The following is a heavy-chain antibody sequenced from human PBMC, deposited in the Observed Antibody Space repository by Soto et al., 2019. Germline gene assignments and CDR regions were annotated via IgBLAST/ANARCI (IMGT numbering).Heavy chain of an antibody. Sequence: QVQLVQSGDEVKKPGASVKVSCKASGYIFVNYGIAWVRQAPGQGLEWMGWISPYTGNTHYANKIQGRLTMTTDTSTSTAYMDLVSLRSDDTAVYYCVMVDNYVTPTPQDVWGQGTTVTVSS. V-gene: IGHV1-18*01. CDR2: ISPYTGNT. D-gene: IGHD3-16*01. CDR3: VMVDNYVTPTPQDV. J-gene: IGHJ6*02. CDR1: GYIFVNYG.